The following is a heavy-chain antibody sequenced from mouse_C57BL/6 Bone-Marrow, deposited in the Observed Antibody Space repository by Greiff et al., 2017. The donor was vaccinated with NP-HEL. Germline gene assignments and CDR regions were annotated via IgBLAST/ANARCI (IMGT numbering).Heavy chain of an antibody. CDR1: GYTFTDYY. J-gene: IGHJ2*01. D-gene: IGHD2-2*01. Sequence: EVQLQQSGPELVKPGASVKISCKASGYTFTDYYMNWVKQSHGKSLEWIGDINPNNGGTSYNQKFTGKATLTVDKSSSTAYMELRSLTSEDSAVYYCAGWLPLDYWGQGTTLTVSS. V-gene: IGHV1-26*01. CDR3: AGWLPLDY. CDR2: INPNNGGT.